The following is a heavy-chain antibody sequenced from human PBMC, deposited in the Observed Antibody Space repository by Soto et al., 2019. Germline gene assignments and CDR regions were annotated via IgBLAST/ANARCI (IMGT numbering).Heavy chain of an antibody. CDR1: DGFISSYY. D-gene: IGHD3-9*01. CDR3: ARADYDILTGSYAMDV. J-gene: IGHJ6*02. Sequence: QVQLQESGPRLVKPSETLSLTCTVSDGFISSYYWNWIRQPAGKGLEWIGRVSTSGATNYTPSHESRVTMSVDTSKKQFSLKLTSVTAADTAVYFCARADYDILTGSYAMDVWGQGTTVTVSS. V-gene: IGHV4-4*07. CDR2: VSTSGAT.